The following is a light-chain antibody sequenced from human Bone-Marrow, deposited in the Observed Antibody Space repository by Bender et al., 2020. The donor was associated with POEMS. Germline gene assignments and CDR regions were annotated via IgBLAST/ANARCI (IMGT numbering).Light chain of an antibody. CDR3: CSYAGTYTWV. Sequence: QSVLTQPPSVSGAPGQTVTISCAGSSSNLGAGYDVHWYQRLPGTAPKLLIYNSSHWPSEVPDRFSGSRSGTSASLAISGLQSEDEADYYFCSYAGTYTWVFGGGTELTVL. J-gene: IGLJ3*02. CDR1: SSNLGAGYD. CDR2: NSS. V-gene: IGLV1-40*01.